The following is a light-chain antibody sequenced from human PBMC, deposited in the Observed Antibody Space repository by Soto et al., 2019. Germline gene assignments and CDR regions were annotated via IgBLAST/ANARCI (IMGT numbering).Light chain of an antibody. CDR2: KIS. V-gene: IGKV2-24*01. CDR1: QSLVHSSGNTY. Sequence: DIVMTQTPLSSPVTLGQPASISCRSSQSLVHSSGNTYFSWLQQRPGQPPRLLIYKISNRLSGVPERFSGSGAETDFTLKISRVEAEDIGVYYCMQGTQYPITFGQGTRLEI. CDR3: MQGTQYPIT. J-gene: IGKJ5*01.